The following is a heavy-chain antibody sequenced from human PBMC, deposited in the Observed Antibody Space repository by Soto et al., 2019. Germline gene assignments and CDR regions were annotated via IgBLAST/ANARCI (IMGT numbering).Heavy chain of an antibody. J-gene: IGHJ4*02. V-gene: IGHV3-30*18. CDR1: GFTFSSYG. CDR2: ISYDGSNK. D-gene: IGHD3-9*01. Sequence: ESGGGVVQPGRSLRLSCAASGFTFSSYGMHWVRQAPGKGLEWVAVISYDGSNKYYADSVKGRFTISRDNSKNTLYLQMNSLRAEDTAVYYCAKDSQSARYFDWLQDYWGQGTLVTVSS. CDR3: AKDSQSARYFDWLQDY.